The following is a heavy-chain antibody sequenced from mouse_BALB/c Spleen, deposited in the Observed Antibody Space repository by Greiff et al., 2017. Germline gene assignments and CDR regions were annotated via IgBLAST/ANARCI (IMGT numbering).Heavy chain of an antibody. D-gene: IGHD1-1*01. CDR3: ARGDYYGSSRDYFDY. V-gene: IGHV1S56*01. CDR1: GYTFTSYY. CDR2: IYPGNVNT. Sequence: QVQLKQSGPELVKPGASVRISCKASGYTFTSYYIHWVKQRPGQGLEWIGWIYPGNVNTKYNEKFKGKATLTADKSSSTAYMQLSSLTSEDSAVYFCARGDYYGSSRDYFDYWGQGTTLTVSS. J-gene: IGHJ2*01.